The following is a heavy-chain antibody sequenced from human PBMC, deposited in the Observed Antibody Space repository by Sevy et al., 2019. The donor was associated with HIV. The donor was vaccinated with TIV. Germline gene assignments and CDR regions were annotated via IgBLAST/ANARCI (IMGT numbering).Heavy chain of an antibody. CDR2: FDPEDDET. D-gene: IGHD3-22*01. V-gene: IGHV1-24*01. CDR1: GYTLTEFS. Sequence: ASLKVSCKVSGYTLTEFSMHWVRQAPGKGLEWMATFDPEDDETIYAQKFQGRVTMAEDTSTDTVYMELSSLRSEDMAVYYCATTKDYYESSGYPFDYWGQGTLVTVSS. J-gene: IGHJ4*02. CDR3: ATTKDYYESSGYPFDY.